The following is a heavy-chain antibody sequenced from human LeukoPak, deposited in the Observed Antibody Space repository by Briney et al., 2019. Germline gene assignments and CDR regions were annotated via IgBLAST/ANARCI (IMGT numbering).Heavy chain of an antibody. Sequence: GGSLRLSCATSGFTFSMSSMHWVRLAPGKGLEWLAGISFDGANKFSGDSVKGRFTISRDNSKNTLYLQMNSLRAEDTAVYYCAKDRDFWSGYYDFDHWGQGTLVTVSS. CDR3: AKDRDFWSGYYDFDH. J-gene: IGHJ4*02. CDR1: GFTFSMSS. V-gene: IGHV3-30*04. D-gene: IGHD3-3*01. CDR2: ISFDGANK.